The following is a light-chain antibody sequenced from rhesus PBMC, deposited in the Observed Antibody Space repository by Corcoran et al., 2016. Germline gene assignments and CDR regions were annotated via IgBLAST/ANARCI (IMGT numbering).Light chain of an antibody. CDR3: PQYYTIPIYT. CDR1: QDIRNN. J-gene: IGKJ2*01. V-gene: IGKV1-32*01. Sequence: DIQMTQSPSSLSSSVGDRVTITCRVSQDIRNNLNWYQQKPGQAPKLLIYFTSRLESGVPSRLSGSGSGTEFTLTYSGLQPEDFTTYYCPQYYTIPIYTFGQGTKVDIK. CDR2: FTS.